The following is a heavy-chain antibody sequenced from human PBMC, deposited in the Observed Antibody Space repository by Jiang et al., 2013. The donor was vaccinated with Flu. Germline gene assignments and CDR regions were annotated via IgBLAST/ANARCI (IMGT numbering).Heavy chain of an antibody. CDR2: IYYSGST. Sequence: LLKPSETLSLTCTVSGGSISSSSYYWGWIRQPPGKGLEWIGSIYYSGSTYYNPSLKSRVTIPVDTSKNQFSLKLSSVTAADTAVYYCARDLDYWGQGTLVTVSS. V-gene: IGHV4-39*01. CDR3: ARDLDY. CDR1: GGSISSSSYY. J-gene: IGHJ4*02.